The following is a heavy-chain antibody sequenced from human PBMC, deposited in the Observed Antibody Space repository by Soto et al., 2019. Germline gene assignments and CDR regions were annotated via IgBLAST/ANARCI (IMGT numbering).Heavy chain of an antibody. D-gene: IGHD1-1*01. Sequence: GGSLRLSFAASGFTFEDYTMRWVRQIPGKGLEWVSLISWDGDSAYYADSVRGRFTISRDNSKNSLFLQMNNVRAEDAALYFCAKGTRGNSPELDFWGQGTLVTVS. V-gene: IGHV3-43*01. CDR2: ISWDGDSA. J-gene: IGHJ4*02. CDR1: GFTFEDYT. CDR3: AKGTRGNSPELDF.